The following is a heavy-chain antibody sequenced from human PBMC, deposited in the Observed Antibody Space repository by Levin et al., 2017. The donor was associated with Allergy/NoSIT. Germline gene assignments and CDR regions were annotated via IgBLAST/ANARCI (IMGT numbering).Heavy chain of an antibody. D-gene: IGHD2-2*01. CDR1: GYSFTSFW. Sequence: GESLKISCKASGYSFTSFWIGWVRQKPGKGLELMGVIWPGGNSETRSGGPPETRYSPSFAGQVTIPADKSISTAFLEWNCLKASDTAIYYCARTSDAASRDYYYGLGVWGQGTTVTVSS. V-gene: IGHV5-51*01. CDR2: IWPGGNSETRSGGPPET. J-gene: IGHJ6*02. CDR3: ARTSDAASRDYYYGLGV.